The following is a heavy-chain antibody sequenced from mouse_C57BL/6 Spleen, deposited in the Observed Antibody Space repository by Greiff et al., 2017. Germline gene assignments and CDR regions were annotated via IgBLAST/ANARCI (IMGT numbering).Heavy chain of an antibody. Sequence: QVQLQQPGAELVRPGTSVKLSCKASGYTFTSYWMHWVKQRPGQGLEWIGVIDPSDSYTNYNQKFKGKATLTVDTSSSTAYMQLSSLTSEDSAVYYCARKGYYSNYVGYFDVWGTGTTVTVSS. V-gene: IGHV1-59*01. CDR3: ARKGYYSNYVGYFDV. D-gene: IGHD2-5*01. J-gene: IGHJ1*03. CDR2: IDPSDSYT. CDR1: GYTFTSYW.